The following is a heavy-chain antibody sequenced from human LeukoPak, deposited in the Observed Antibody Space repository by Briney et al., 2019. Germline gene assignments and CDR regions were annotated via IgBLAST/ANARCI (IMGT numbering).Heavy chain of an antibody. CDR3: ARDPYSSTWSYGMDV. J-gene: IGHJ6*02. CDR2: ISSSGSTI. CDR1: GFTFSSYV. V-gene: IGHV3-48*03. D-gene: IGHD6-6*01. Sequence: PGGSLRLSCAASGFTFSSYVMNWVRQAPGKGLEWVSYISSSGSTIYYADSVKGRFTISRDNAKNSLFLQMNTLRAEDTAVYYCARDPYSSTWSYGMDVWGQGTTVTVSS.